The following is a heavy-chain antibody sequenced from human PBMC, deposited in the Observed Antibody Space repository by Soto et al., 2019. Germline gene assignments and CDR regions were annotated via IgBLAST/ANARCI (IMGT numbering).Heavy chain of an antibody. CDR1: GGSISSYY. V-gene: IGHV4-59*01. D-gene: IGHD6-13*01. J-gene: IGHJ4*02. CDR3: ARELIAAAGTIDY. Sequence: PSETLSLTCTVSGGSISSYYWSWIRQPPGKGLEWIGYIYYSGSTNYNPSLKSRVTISVDTSKNQFSLKLSSVTAADTAVYYCARELIAAAGTIDYWGQGTLVTVSS. CDR2: IYYSGST.